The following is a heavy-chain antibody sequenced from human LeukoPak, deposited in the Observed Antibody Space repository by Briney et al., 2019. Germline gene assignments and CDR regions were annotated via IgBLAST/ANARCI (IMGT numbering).Heavy chain of an antibody. J-gene: IGHJ6*02. CDR3: ARDQRWQQVAREATSSMDV. CDR2: VSYSGST. CDR1: GGSITSGRYY. D-gene: IGHD6-13*01. V-gene: IGHV4-31*03. Sequence: KASETLSLTCTLSGGSITSGRYYWTWIRQHPQRGLEWIGYVSYSGSTNYNSSLKSRLTISADTSKNQFHLRLTSVTAADTAVYYCARDQRWQQVAREATSSMDVWGQGTTVTVSS.